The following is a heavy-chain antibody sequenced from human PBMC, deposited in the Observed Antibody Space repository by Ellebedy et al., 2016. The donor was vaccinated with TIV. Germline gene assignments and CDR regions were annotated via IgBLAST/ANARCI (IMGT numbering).Heavy chain of an antibody. CDR3: ARDLVIAVPGKSFFDY. V-gene: IGHV1-18*01. D-gene: IGHD6-19*01. CDR2: ISGYNGHT. Sequence: ASVKVSXXASGGTFNNYAISWVRQAPGQGLEWMGWISGYNGHTKYAQKFQGRVTMPTDTSTSTVYLEMRSLRSDDTGFYYCARDLVIAVPGKSFFDYWGPGTLVTVSS. J-gene: IGHJ4*02. CDR1: GGTFNNYA.